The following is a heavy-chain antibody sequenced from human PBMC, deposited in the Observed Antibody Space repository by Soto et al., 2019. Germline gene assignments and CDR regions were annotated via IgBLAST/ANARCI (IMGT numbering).Heavy chain of an antibody. V-gene: IGHV3-7*01. D-gene: IGHD3-3*01. Sequence: GGSLRLPFAASGCPFSSDSMSWVRQAPGKGLEWVAKIKQDGSDKSYAPSLTGRLTTSRDNAKNSLHLQMNRMRAEDTYLYYCERRLWSGGWRSHDFDIWGQGTMVTVSS. CDR2: IKQDGSDK. CDR1: GCPFSSDS. J-gene: IGHJ3*02. CDR3: ERRLWSGGWRSHDFDI.